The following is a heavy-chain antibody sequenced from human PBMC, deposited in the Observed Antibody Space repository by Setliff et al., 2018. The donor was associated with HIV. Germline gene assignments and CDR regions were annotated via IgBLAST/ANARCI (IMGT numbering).Heavy chain of an antibody. CDR2: IFSGGST. J-gene: IGHJ4*02. CDR1: GFTFSDYY. V-gene: IGHV3-66*02. D-gene: IGHD2-15*01. CDR3: ARDVTVRLSVEYYFDY. Sequence: GGSLRLSCAASGFTFSDYYMSWVRQAPGKGLEWVSVIFSGGSTNYADFVKGRFTISRDNSKNMLYLEMNSLRAEDTAIYYCARDVTVRLSVEYYFDYWGQGTLVTVSS.